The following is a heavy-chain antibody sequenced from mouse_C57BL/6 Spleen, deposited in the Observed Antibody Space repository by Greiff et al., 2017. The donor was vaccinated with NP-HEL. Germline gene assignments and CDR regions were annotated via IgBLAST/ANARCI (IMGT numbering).Heavy chain of an antibody. CDR1: GFTFSSYA. CDR2: ISDGGSYT. CDR3: ARAYDYDGDWYFDV. Sequence: DVHLVESGGGLVKPGGSLKLSCAASGFTFSSYAMSWVRQTPEKRLEWVATISDGGSYTYYPDNVKGRFTISRDNAKNNLYLQMSHLKSEDTAMYYCARAYDYDGDWYFDVWGTGTTVTVSS. V-gene: IGHV5-4*01. J-gene: IGHJ1*03. D-gene: IGHD2-4*01.